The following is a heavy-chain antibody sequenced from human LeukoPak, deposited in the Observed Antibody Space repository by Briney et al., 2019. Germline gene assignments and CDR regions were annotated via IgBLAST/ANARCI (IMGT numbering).Heavy chain of an antibody. CDR2: INYSGTT. CDR1: GGSIGSYY. V-gene: IGHV4-59*01. Sequence: KPSETLSLTCTVSGGSIGSYYWSWIRQPPGKGLEWIGYINYSGTTNYNPSLKSRVSMSVDTSKNQFSLRLSSVTAADTAVYYCARGIMMVGPWGQGTRVTVSS. CDR3: ARGIMMVGP. J-gene: IGHJ5*02. D-gene: IGHD3-16*01.